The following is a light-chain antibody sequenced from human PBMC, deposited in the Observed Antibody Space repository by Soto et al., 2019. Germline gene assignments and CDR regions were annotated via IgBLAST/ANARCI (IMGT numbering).Light chain of an antibody. Sequence: DIVMTQSPDSLAVSLGERATINCKSSQSVLYSSNNKNYLAWYQQKPGQPPKLLIYWASTRESGVPDRFSGSGSGTDFTLTISSLQAEDVAVYYCQQYYSVTWTFGQGTKVEI. J-gene: IGKJ1*01. CDR2: WAS. CDR3: QQYYSVTWT. CDR1: QSVLYSSNNKNY. V-gene: IGKV4-1*01.